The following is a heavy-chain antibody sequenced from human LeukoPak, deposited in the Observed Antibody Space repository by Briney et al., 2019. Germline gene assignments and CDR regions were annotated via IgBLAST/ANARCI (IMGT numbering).Heavy chain of an antibody. CDR1: GGSITSYY. J-gene: IGHJ4*02. CDR3: ARENGYRYDY. Sequence: PSETLSLTCTVSGGSITSYYWSWLPQPPGKGLEGIGSIYYSGSTNYNPSLKSRVTISVNTSKNQFSLKLSSVTAADTALYYCARENGYRYDYWGQGTLVTVSS. CDR2: IYYSGST. V-gene: IGHV4-59*01. D-gene: IGHD5-18*01.